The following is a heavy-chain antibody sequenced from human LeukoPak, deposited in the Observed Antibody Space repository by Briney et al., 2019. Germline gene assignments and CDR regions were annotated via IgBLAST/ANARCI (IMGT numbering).Heavy chain of an antibody. Sequence: SETLSLTCTVPGGSISSYYWSWIRQPPGKGLEWIGYIYYSGSTNYNPSLKSRVTISVDTSKHQFSLKLSSVTAADTAVYYCARTTSTYYYDSDSYDQRHHFDYWGQGTLVTVSS. D-gene: IGHD3-22*01. V-gene: IGHV4-59*12. CDR3: ARTTSTYYYDSDSYDQRHHFDY. CDR1: GGSISSYY. CDR2: IYYSGST. J-gene: IGHJ4*02.